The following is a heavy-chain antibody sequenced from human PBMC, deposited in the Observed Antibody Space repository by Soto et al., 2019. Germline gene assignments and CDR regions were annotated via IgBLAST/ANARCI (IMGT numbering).Heavy chain of an antibody. CDR2: ISGSGGST. CDR3: AKHPYSVTTSPLFDY. CDR1: GFTFSSYA. J-gene: IGHJ4*02. D-gene: IGHD4-17*01. Sequence: GGSLRLSCAASGFTFSSYAMSWVRQAPGKGLEWVSAISGSGGSTYYADSVKGRFTISRDNSKNTLYLQMNSLRAEDTAVYYCAKHPYSVTTSPLFDYWGQGTLVTVSS. V-gene: IGHV3-23*01.